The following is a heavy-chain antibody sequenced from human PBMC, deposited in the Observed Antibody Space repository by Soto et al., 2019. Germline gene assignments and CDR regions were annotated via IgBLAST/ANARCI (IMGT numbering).Heavy chain of an antibody. V-gene: IGHV3-21*01. CDR2: ISFSCDSI. Sequence: LRLSCAVAGFPLVTYGMTWARQAPGKGPEWVSSISFSCDSIYYADSVKGRFTISRDNARTSLYLQMKRLGVDDTAVYFWARATYNWHHEYWGQGPEVTV. CDR3: ARATYNWHHEY. J-gene: IGHJ4*02. D-gene: IGHD1-20*01. CDR1: GFPLVTYG.